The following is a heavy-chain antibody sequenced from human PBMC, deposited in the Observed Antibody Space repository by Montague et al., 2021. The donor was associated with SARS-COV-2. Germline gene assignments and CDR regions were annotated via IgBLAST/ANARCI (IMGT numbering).Heavy chain of an antibody. D-gene: IGHD5-18*01. V-gene: IGHV3-30-3*01. CDR1: GFTFTSYA. J-gene: IGHJ4*02. Sequence: SLRLSCAASGFTFTSYAMHWVRQAPGKGLKWVAVISFDGTNKYYTDPVKGRFTISRDNSKNTLYLQMHSVRPEDTAVYYCARDQGGYSYNDYWGQGTLVTVSS. CDR2: ISFDGTNK. CDR3: ARDQGGYSYNDY.